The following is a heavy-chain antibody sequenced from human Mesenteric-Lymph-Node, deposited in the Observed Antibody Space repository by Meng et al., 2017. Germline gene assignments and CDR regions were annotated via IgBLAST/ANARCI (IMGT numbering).Heavy chain of an antibody. CDR3: ARDVGGGGTYLGDY. V-gene: IGHV1-18*01. CDR1: GYTFTNYG. D-gene: IGHD1-26*01. Sequence: QVLLVQAGVEVRTSGALAMVSSKSSGYTFTNYGITWVRQAPGQRLEWMGWISAYSGNTNFAQKLQGRITMTTDTSTSTAYMELRRLRSDDTAVYYCARDVGGGGTYLGDYWGQGTLVTVSS. J-gene: IGHJ4*02. CDR2: ISAYSGNT.